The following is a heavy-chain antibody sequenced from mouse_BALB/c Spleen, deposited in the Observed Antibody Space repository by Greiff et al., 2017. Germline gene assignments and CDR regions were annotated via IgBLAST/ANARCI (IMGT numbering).Heavy chain of an antibody. J-gene: IGHJ2*01. D-gene: IGHD1-2*01. CDR3: ARVLRLLDY. CDR2: ISSGGST. V-gene: IGHV5-6-5*01. Sequence: EVHLVESGGGLVKPGGSLKLSCAASGFTFSSYAMSWVRQTPEKRLEWVASISSGGSTYYPDSVKGRFTISRDNARNILYLQMSSLRSEDTAMYYCARVLRLLDYWGQGTTLTVSS. CDR1: GFTFSSYA.